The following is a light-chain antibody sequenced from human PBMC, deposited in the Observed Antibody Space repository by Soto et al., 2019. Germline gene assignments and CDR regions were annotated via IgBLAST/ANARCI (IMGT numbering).Light chain of an antibody. V-gene: IGLV2-14*01. CDR3: SSFTSRVTFV. J-gene: IGLJ1*01. CDR1: LSDVCAYNY. Sequence: QSLLPQLVCVPGSPGQSIVIPSTATLSDVCAYNYVSWYQQHPGKAPKLMISEVTNRPSGVSDRFSGSKSGNTASLTISGLQAEDEADYYCSSFTSRVTFVFGTVTKGIV. CDR2: EVT.